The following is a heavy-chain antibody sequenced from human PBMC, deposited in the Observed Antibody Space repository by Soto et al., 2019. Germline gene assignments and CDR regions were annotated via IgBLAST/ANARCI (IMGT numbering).Heavy chain of an antibody. V-gene: IGHV3-30*18. CDR3: AKDMGRAAAGTFDY. CDR2: IPHDGSDK. Sequence: GGSLRLSCAASGFTFSSCGMHWVRQAPGKGLEWVAVIPHDGSDKYYADSVEGRFTISRDNSKNTLYLQMNSLRAEDTAVYYCAKDMGRAAAGTFDYWGQGALVTVSS. D-gene: IGHD6-13*01. CDR1: GFTFSSCG. J-gene: IGHJ4*02.